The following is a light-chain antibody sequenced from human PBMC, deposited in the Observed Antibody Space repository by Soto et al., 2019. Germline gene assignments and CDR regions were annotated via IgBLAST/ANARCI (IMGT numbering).Light chain of an antibody. CDR1: QDVGSN. V-gene: IGKV3D-15*01. Sequence: DIVMTQSPATLSVTPGERATLSCRASQDVGSNLAWFRQKPGQPPRLLIYGVSSRAYGIPDRFSGSGSGTDFTLTISRLEPEDFAVYYCQHYGYPQWTFGQGTKVDI. CDR3: QHYGYPQWT. J-gene: IGKJ1*01. CDR2: GVS.